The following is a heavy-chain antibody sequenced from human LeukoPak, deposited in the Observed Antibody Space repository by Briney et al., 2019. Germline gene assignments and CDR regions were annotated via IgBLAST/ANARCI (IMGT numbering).Heavy chain of an antibody. CDR3: ARPPGIAAAWFDP. Sequence: ASETLSLTCTVSGGSISSSSYNWGWIRQPPGKGLEWIGSFDNSGSTYYNPSLKSRVTISVDTSRDQFSLKLSSVTAADTAVYYCARPPGIAAAWFDPWGQGTLVTVSS. D-gene: IGHD6-13*01. CDR2: FDNSGST. CDR1: GGSISSSSYN. V-gene: IGHV4-39*01. J-gene: IGHJ5*02.